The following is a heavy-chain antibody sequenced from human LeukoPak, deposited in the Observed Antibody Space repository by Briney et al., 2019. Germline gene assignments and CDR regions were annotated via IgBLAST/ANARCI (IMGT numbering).Heavy chain of an antibody. V-gene: IGHV3-23*01. Sequence: GGSLRLSCAASGFTFNKYAMSWVRQAPGKGLEWVSAIIGSGESTYYADSVKGRFTISGDNSKNTLYLQMNSLRAEDTAVYYCAKEENYGSGSYYHYYYMDVWGKGTTVTVSS. J-gene: IGHJ6*03. D-gene: IGHD3-10*01. CDR1: GFTFNKYA. CDR2: IIGSGEST. CDR3: AKEENYGSGSYYHYYYMDV.